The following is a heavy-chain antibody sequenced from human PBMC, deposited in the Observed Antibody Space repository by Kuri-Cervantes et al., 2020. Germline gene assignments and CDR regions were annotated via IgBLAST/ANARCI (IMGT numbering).Heavy chain of an antibody. V-gene: IGHV3-21*04. CDR1: GFNFSSYN. Sequence: GESLKISCAASGFNFSSYNMNWVRQAPGKGLEWVSSISSSSSYIYYADSVKGRFTISRDNSKNTLFLQMNSLRVEDTAVYYCAKTREEDYSGFLNSWGQGTLVTVSS. J-gene: IGHJ4*02. D-gene: IGHD2-15*01. CDR3: AKTREEDYSGFLNS. CDR2: ISSSSSYI.